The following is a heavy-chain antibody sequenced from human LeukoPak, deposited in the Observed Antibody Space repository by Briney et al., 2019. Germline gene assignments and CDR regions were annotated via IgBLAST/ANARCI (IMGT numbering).Heavy chain of an antibody. CDR2: INPSGGST. CDR1: GYTFTSYY. V-gene: IGHV1-46*01. CDR3: ARDRVWWELPVGGVVDY. D-gene: IGHD1-26*01. Sequence: ASVKVSCKASGYTFTSYYMHWVRQAPGQGLEWMGIINPSGGSTSYAQKFQGRVTMTRDTSTSTVYMELNSLRAEDTAVYYCARDRVWWELPVGGVVDYWGQGTLVTVSS. J-gene: IGHJ4*02.